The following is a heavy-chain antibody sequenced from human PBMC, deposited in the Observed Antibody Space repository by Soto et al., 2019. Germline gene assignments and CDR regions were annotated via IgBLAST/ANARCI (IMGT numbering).Heavy chain of an antibody. CDR1: GFTFSSYG. J-gene: IGHJ4*01. CDR2: IWYDGSNK. CDR3: ARDPNPYSGHQPNFLDY. Sequence: GGSLRLSCAASGFTFSSYGMHWVRQAPGKGLEWVAVIWYDGSNKYYAGSVKGRFTISRDNSKNTLYLQIDGLRAEDTAVYYCARDPNPYSGHQPNFLDYWGHGTLVTVSS. D-gene: IGHD5-12*01. V-gene: IGHV3-33*01.